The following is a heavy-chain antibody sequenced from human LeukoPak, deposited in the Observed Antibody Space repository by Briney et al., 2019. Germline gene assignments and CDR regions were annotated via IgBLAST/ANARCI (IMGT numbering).Heavy chain of an antibody. Sequence: SETLSLTCTVSGGSISSSSYYWGWIRQPPGKGLEWIGSIYYSGSTYYNPSLKSRVTISVDTSKNQFSLKLSSVTAADTAVYYCARQPGDHYGDYGEVQQWGQGTLVTVSS. J-gene: IGHJ4*02. V-gene: IGHV4-39*01. CDR2: IYYSGST. D-gene: IGHD4-17*01. CDR1: GGSISSSSYY. CDR3: ARQPGDHYGDYGEVQQ.